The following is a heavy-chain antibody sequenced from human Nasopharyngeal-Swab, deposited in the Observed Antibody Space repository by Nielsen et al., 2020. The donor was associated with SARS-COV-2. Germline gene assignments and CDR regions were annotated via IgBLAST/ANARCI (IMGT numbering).Heavy chain of an antibody. CDR3: ARLYSGSYFDAFDI. Sequence: VRQMPGKGLEWMGIIYPGDSDTRYSPSFQGQVTISADKSISTAYLQWSSLKASDTAMYYCARLYSGSYFDAFDIWGQGTMATVSS. J-gene: IGHJ3*02. D-gene: IGHD1-26*01. V-gene: IGHV5-51*01. CDR2: IYPGDSDT.